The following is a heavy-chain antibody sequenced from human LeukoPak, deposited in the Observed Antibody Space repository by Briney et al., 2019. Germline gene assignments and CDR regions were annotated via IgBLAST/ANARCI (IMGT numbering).Heavy chain of an antibody. CDR3: ARDSYDFWSGLDGYYYYMDV. V-gene: IGHV4-59*12. J-gene: IGHJ6*03. Sequence: SETLSLTCTVSGGSISSYYRGWIRQPPGKGLEWIGYIYYSGSTNYNPSLKSRVTISVDTSKNQFSLKLSSVTAADTAVYYCARDSYDFWSGLDGYYYYMDVWGKGTTVTVSS. CDR2: IYYSGST. CDR1: GGSISSYY. D-gene: IGHD3-3*01.